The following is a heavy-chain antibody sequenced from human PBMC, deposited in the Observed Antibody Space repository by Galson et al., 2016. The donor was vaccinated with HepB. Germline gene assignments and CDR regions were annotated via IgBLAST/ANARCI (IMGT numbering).Heavy chain of an antibody. D-gene: IGHD3-16*01. J-gene: IGHJ4*02. CDR1: GFTFSSYA. CDR2: IRCSGGST. V-gene: IGHV3-23*01. CDR3: AKDYVWGSCLLTQFDY. Sequence: SLRLSCAASGFTFSSYAMHWVRQAPGKGLEWVSGIRCSGGSTYYAASVKGRFTISRDNSNNTLYLQMNSLRAEDTAVYYCAKDYVWGSCLLTQFDYWGQGTLVTVSS.